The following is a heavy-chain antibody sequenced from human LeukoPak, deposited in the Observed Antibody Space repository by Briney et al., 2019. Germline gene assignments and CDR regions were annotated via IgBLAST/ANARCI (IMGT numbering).Heavy chain of an antibody. V-gene: IGHV3-21*01. Sequence: GGSLRLSCAASGFTFSSYSMNWVRQAPGKGLEWVSSISSSSSYIYYADSVKGRFTTSRDNAKNSLYLQMNSLRAEDTAVYYCAVNYCSSTSCYVDAFDIWGQGTMVTVSS. J-gene: IGHJ3*02. CDR2: ISSSSSYI. CDR1: GFTFSSYS. D-gene: IGHD2-2*01. CDR3: AVNYCSSTSCYVDAFDI.